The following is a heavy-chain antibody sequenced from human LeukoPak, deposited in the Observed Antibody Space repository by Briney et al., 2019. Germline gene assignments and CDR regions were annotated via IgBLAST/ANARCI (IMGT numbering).Heavy chain of an antibody. CDR3: ARDYEKDDAFDI. J-gene: IGHJ3*02. Sequence: SETLSLTCTVSGGSISSYYWSWIRQPPGKGLEWIGYIYYSGSTNYNPSLKSRVTISVDTSKNQFSLKLSSVTAADTAVYYCARDYEKDDAFDIWGQGTMVTVSS. D-gene: IGHD5-12*01. V-gene: IGHV4-59*12. CDR2: IYYSGST. CDR1: GGSISSYY.